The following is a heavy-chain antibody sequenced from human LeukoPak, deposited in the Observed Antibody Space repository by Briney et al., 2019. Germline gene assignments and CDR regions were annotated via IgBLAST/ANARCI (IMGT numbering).Heavy chain of an antibody. CDR3: ARDPSAPNWFDP. CDR1: GYTFTGYY. V-gene: IGHV1-2*02. CDR2: INPNSGGT. Sequence: APVKVSCKASGYTFTGYYMHWVRQAPGQGLEWMGWINPNSGGTNYAQKFQGRVTMTRDTSISTAYMELSRLRSDDTAVYYCARDPSAPNWFDPWGQGTLVTVSS. D-gene: IGHD6-6*01. J-gene: IGHJ5*02.